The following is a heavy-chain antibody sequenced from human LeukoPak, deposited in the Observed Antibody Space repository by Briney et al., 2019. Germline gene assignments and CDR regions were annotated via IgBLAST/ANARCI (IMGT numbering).Heavy chain of an antibody. D-gene: IGHD3-22*01. CDR2: ISGSGGST. CDR3: AKGRPAYNYYDSGGYHFGAFDV. Sequence: GGSLRLSCAASGFTFSSYAMSWVRQAPGKGLEWVSVISGSGGSTYYADSVKGRFTISRDNSKNTLYLQMNSLRAEDTAVYFCAKGRPAYNYYDSGGYHFGAFDVWGQGTVVTVSS. J-gene: IGHJ3*01. CDR1: GFTFSSYA. V-gene: IGHV3-23*01.